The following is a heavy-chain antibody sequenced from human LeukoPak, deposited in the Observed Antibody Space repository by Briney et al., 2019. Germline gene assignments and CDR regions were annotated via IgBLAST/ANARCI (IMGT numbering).Heavy chain of an antibody. CDR3: ARDGGKYYDSSGYYDY. V-gene: IGHV3-21*01. Sequence: GGSLRLSCAASGFTLSSYSMSWVRQAPGRGLEWVSSISSGSNYIYYADSVKGRFTTSTDNTKNSLYLQMNSLRAEDTAVFYCARDGGKYYDSSGYYDYWGQGTLVTASS. CDR1: GFTLSSYS. CDR2: ISSGSNYI. J-gene: IGHJ4*02. D-gene: IGHD3-22*01.